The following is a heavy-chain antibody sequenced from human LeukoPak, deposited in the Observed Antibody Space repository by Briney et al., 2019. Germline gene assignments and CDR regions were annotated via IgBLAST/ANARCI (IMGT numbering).Heavy chain of an antibody. CDR2: ISSSGSTI. Sequence: GGSLRLSCAASGFTLCNAWMNWVRQAPGKGLEWVSYISSSGSTIYYADSVKGRFTISRDNAKNSLYLQMNSLRAEDTAVYYCAELGITMIGGVWGKGTTVTISS. CDR3: AELGITMIGGV. J-gene: IGHJ6*04. V-gene: IGHV3-48*04. D-gene: IGHD3-10*02. CDR1: GFTLCNAW.